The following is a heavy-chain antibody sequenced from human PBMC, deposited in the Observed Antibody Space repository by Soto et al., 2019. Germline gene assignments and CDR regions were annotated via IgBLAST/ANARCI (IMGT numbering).Heavy chain of an antibody. D-gene: IGHD1-20*01. CDR1: GYTFSTSG. J-gene: IGHJ1*01. CDR3: ARDTESNRYNN. V-gene: IGHV1-18*01. Sequence: QVQVLQSGPEVKRPGASVTVSCKTSGYTFSTSGISWVRQGLGQGLEWVGCIRPDNGNRKSAQSLQGRVTLTTETSANIAYMELRSLTSDDTAMYYCARDTESNRYNNWGQGTLVTVSS. CDR2: IRPDNGNR.